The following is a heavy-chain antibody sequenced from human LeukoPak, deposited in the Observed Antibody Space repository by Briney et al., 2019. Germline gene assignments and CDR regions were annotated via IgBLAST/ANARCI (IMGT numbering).Heavy chain of an antibody. J-gene: IGHJ4*02. V-gene: IGHV5-51*01. CDR1: GYSFTSYW. Sequence: GESLKISCKGSGYSFTSYWIGWVRQMPGEGLEWTGIIYPGDSDTRYSPSFQGQVTISADKSISTAYLQWSSLKASDTAMYYCTRRPSYGGKAVDYWGQGTLVTVSS. D-gene: IGHD4-23*01. CDR2: IYPGDSDT. CDR3: TRRPSYGGKAVDY.